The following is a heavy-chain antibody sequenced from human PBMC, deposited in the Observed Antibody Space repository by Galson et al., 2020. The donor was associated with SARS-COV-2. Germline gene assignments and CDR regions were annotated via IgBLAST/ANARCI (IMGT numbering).Heavy chain of an antibody. CDR3: ARTAIFGVVSNWFDP. CDR1: GFTFSSYE. D-gene: IGHD3-3*01. V-gene: IGHV3-48*03. CDR2: ISSSGSTI. Sequence: GESLKISCAASGFTFSSYEMNWVRQAPGKGLEWVSYISSSGSTIYYADSVKGRFTISRDNDKNSLYLQMNSLRAEDTAVYYCARTAIFGVVSNWFDPWGQGTLVTVSS. J-gene: IGHJ5*02.